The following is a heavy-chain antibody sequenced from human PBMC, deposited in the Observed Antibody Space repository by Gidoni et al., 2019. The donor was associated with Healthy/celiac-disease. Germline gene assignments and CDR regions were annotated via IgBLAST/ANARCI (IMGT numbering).Heavy chain of an antibody. Sequence: QLQLQESGPGLVQPSETLSLTCTVSGGSISSSSYYWGWIRQPPGKGLEWIGSIYYSGSTYYNPSLKSRVTISVDTSKNQFSLKLSSVTAADTAVYYCAQIAAAGTVLFDYWGQGTLVTVSS. CDR3: AQIAAAGTVLFDY. CDR1: GGSISSSSYY. V-gene: IGHV4-39*01. D-gene: IGHD6-13*01. J-gene: IGHJ4*02. CDR2: IYYSGST.